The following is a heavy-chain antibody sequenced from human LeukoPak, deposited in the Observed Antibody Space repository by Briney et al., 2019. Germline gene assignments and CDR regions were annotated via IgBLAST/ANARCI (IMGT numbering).Heavy chain of an antibody. V-gene: IGHV3-7*01. Sequence: GRSLRLSCAASGFTFSSYWMSWVRQAPGKGLEWVANIKQDGSEKYYVDSVKGRFTISRDNAKNSLYLQMNSLRAEDTAVYYCARYGGSYWTLFDYWGQGTLVTVSS. CDR3: ARYGGSYWTLFDY. CDR1: GFTFSSYW. J-gene: IGHJ4*02. D-gene: IGHD1-26*01. CDR2: IKQDGSEK.